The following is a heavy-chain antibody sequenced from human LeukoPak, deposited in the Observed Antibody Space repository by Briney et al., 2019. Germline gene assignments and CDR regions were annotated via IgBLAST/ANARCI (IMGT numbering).Heavy chain of an antibody. V-gene: IGHV2-5*02. CDR2: ISWDEDK. Sequence: KESGPTLAKPTQPLTLTCTFSGLALTTSGGGVGWMRHPPRKAMESHALISWDEDKRYTPSLKSRLTITKDTSKNQVFLIMTNMDPVDTATYYCAHRNWNAVIFFDYWGQGTLVTVSS. CDR3: AHRNWNAVIFFDY. J-gene: IGHJ4*02. CDR1: GLALTTSGGG. D-gene: IGHD1-1*01.